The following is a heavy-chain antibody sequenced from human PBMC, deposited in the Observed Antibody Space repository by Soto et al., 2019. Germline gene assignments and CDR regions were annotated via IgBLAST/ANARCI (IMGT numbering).Heavy chain of an antibody. J-gene: IGHJ6*02. V-gene: IGHV4-4*07. CDR1: GGSISIYY. Sequence: LSLTCTVSGGSISIYYWSWIRQPAGKGLEWIGRIYTSGSTNYNPSLKSRVTMSVDTSKNQFSLRLTSVTAADTAIYYCARQHCRGGGCYSGTPSYYYFGMDVWGQGTTVTVSS. D-gene: IGHD2-15*01. CDR3: ARQHCRGGGCYSGTPSYYYFGMDV. CDR2: IYTSGST.